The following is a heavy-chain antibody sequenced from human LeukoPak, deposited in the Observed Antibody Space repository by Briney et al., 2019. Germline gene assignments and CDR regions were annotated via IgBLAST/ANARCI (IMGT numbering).Heavy chain of an antibody. V-gene: IGHV3-30*03. CDR3: ARFDYADYLAFDY. CDR2: ISYDGSNK. J-gene: IGHJ4*02. CDR1: GFTFSSYG. D-gene: IGHD4-17*01. Sequence: PGGSLRLSCAASGFTFSSYGMHWVRQAPGKGLEWVAVISYDGSNKYYANSVKGRFTISRDNSRNTLYLQMNSLRAEDTAVYYCARFDYADYLAFDYWGQGTLVTVSS.